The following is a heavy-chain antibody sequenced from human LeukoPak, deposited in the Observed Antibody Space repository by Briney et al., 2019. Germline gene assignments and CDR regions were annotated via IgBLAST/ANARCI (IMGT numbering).Heavy chain of an antibody. Sequence: GASVKVSCKASGYTFTSYGISWVRQAPGQGLEWTGWISAYNGNTNYAQKLQGRVTMTTDTSTSTAYMELRSLRSDDTAVYYCARAVPTSWGVVITTQGAFDIWGQGTMVTVSS. V-gene: IGHV1-18*01. D-gene: IGHD3-22*01. CDR1: GYTFTSYG. J-gene: IGHJ3*02. CDR3: ARAVPTSWGVVITTQGAFDI. CDR2: ISAYNGNT.